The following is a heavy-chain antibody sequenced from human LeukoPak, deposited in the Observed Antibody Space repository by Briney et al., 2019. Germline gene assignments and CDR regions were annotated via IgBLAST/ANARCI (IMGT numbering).Heavy chain of an antibody. CDR3: AKDSHVL. CDR2: ISGSAAST. J-gene: IGHJ4*02. Sequence: GGSLRLSCAAFGFTFNNYAMSWVRQAPGKGLEWVSSISGSAASTYYADSVKGRFTVSRDNSKNTLYLQMNSLRAEDTAVYYCAKDSHVLWGQGTLVTVSS. D-gene: IGHD4/OR15-4a*01. CDR1: GFTFNNYA. V-gene: IGHV3-23*01.